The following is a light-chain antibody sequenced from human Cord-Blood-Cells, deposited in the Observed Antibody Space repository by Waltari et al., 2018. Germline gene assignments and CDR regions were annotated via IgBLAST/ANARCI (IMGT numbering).Light chain of an antibody. CDR3: CSYAGSSTVV. J-gene: IGLJ2*01. CDR1: SSDVWSYNL. V-gene: IGLV2-23*01. Sequence: QSALTQPASVSGSPGKSITISCTGTSSDVWSYNLVSWDQQHPGKAPNLLIYEGSKRPSGVSNRFSGSKSGNTASLTISGLQAEDEADYYCCSYAGSSTVVFGGGTKLTVL. CDR2: EGS.